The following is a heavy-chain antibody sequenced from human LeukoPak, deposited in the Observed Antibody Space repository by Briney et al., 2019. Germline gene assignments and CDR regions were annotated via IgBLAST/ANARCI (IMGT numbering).Heavy chain of an antibody. J-gene: IGHJ6*02. Sequence: GGSLRLSCVASGFTFSSYWMHWVRQDPRKGLVWVSRINGDGRNINYADSVRGRFTISRDNAKSTLYLQMNTLRVEDTAVYYCTRDLMDYDVSTGLNHYYMDVWGQGTTVTVSS. CDR3: TRDLMDYDVSTGLNHYYMDV. D-gene: IGHD3-9*01. CDR2: INGDGRNI. CDR1: GFTFSSYW. V-gene: IGHV3-74*01.